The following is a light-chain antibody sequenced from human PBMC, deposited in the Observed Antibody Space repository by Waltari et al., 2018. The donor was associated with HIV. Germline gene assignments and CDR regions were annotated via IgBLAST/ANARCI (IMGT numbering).Light chain of an antibody. Sequence: EIVMTQSPATLSVSPGERVTLSCRARQSVSSNLAWYQHKPGHPPRLLIYGASTRATGVPARFSGSGSVTEFTLTISSVQSEDFAVYYCQQYRNWPPGFTFGPGTKVDN. CDR2: GAS. V-gene: IGKV3-15*01. J-gene: IGKJ3*01. CDR1: QSVSSN. CDR3: QQYRNWPPGFT.